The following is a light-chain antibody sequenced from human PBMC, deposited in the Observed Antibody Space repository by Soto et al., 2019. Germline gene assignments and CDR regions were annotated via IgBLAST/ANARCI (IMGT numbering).Light chain of an antibody. Sequence: SYELTQPPSVSVSPGQTARITCSGDALPKQYAYWYQQKPGQAPVLVIYKDSERPSGIPERFSGSSSGTTVTLTISGVQAEDEADYYCQSADNSGTVFGTGTKLTVL. CDR1: ALPKQY. CDR3: QSADNSGTV. CDR2: KDS. V-gene: IGLV3-25*02. J-gene: IGLJ1*01.